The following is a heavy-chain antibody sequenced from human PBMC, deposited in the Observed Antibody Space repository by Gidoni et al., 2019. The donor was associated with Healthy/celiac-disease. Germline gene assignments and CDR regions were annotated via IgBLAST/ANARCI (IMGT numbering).Heavy chain of an antibody. CDR2: IWYEGSNK. Sequence: QVQLVESGGGVVQPGRSLRLSCAASGFTFSSYGMHWVRQAPGTGLEWVAVIWYEGSNKYYADSGKGRFTITRENSKNTLYLQMNSLRAEETDVYYCARGGYYYDSSGYYSFDYWGQGTLVTVSS. CDR1: GFTFSSYG. J-gene: IGHJ4*02. V-gene: IGHV3-33*01. CDR3: ARGGYYYDSSGYYSFDY. D-gene: IGHD3-22*01.